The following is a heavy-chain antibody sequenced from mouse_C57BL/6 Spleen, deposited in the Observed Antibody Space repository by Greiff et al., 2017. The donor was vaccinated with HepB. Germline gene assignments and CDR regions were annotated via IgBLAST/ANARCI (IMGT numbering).Heavy chain of an antibody. CDR2: IDPSDSYT. V-gene: IGHV1-59*01. J-gene: IGHJ4*01. CDR1: GYTFTSYW. Sequence: QVQLQQPGAELVRPGTSVKLSCKASGYTFTSYWMHWVKQRPGQGLEWIGVIDPSDSYTNYNQKFKGKATLTVDTSSSTAYMQLSSLTSEDSAVYYCARPDKAMDYWGKEPQSPSPQ. CDR3: ARPDKAMDY.